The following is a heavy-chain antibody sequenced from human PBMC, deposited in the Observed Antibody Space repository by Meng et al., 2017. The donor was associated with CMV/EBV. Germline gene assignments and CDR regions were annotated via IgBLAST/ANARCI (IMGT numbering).Heavy chain of an antibody. CDR3: APAYYYDSSGYFDAFDI. CDR1: GYTFTGYY. Sequence: ASVKVSSKASGYTFTGYYMHWVRQAPGQGLEWMGWINPNSGGTNYAQKFQGRVTMTRDTSISTAYMELSRLRSDDTAVYYCAPAYYYDSSGYFDAFDIWGQGTMVTVSS. J-gene: IGHJ3*02. D-gene: IGHD3-22*01. V-gene: IGHV1-2*02. CDR2: INPNSGGT.